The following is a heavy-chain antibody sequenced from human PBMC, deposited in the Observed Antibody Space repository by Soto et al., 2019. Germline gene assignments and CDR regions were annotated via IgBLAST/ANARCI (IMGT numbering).Heavy chain of an antibody. CDR2: IYYSGST. J-gene: IGHJ4*02. D-gene: IGHD3-22*01. V-gene: IGHV4-30-4*01. Sequence: PWETLSLTGTVSGGSISSGDYYWSWIRQPPGKGLEWIGYIYYSGSTYYNPSLKSRVTISVDTSKNQFSLKLSSVTAADTAVYYCARAEGLYYYDSSGYLDYWGQGTLVTVSS. CDR1: GGSISSGDYY. CDR3: ARAEGLYYYDSSGYLDY.